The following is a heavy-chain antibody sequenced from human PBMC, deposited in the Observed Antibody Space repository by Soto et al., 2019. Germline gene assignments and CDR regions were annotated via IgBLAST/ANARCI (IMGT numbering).Heavy chain of an antibody. CDR3: ARGGLSSGWYRLGYFDY. D-gene: IGHD6-19*01. CDR2: IYYSGST. V-gene: IGHV4-39*07. CDR1: GGSISSSSYY. J-gene: IGHJ4*02. Sequence: SETLSLTCTVSGGSISSSSYYWGWIRQPPGKGLEWIGSIYYSGSTNYNPSLKSRVTISVDTSKNQFSLKLSSVTAADTAVYYCARGGLSSGWYRLGYFDYWGQGTLVTVSS.